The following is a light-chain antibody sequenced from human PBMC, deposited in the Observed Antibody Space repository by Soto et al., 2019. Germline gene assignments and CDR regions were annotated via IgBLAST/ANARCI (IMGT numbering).Light chain of an antibody. CDR1: QSLSSRN. V-gene: IGKV3-20*01. J-gene: IGKJ1*01. CDR3: QKYDSSPRT. CDR2: GVS. Sequence: TQSPATLSLSPWDRATLSCRGSQSLSSRNLAWYQQKAGQAPRPLIYGVSSRATGIPDRFSGSGSGTDFTLTISSLEPEDFAVYYCQKYDSSPRTCGQGTKVDIK.